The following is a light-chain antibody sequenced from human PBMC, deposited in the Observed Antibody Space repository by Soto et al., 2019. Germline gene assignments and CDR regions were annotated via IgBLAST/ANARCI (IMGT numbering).Light chain of an antibody. V-gene: IGKV3-11*01. Sequence: TLSPDILSVTPGERATLSCRASQSVSIRVAWYQQRPGQAPRLLIFDASTRATGIPARFSGSGSGTDFTLTISSLEPEDAAVYYCQQRSNWPPITFGQRTRLGIK. J-gene: IGKJ5*01. CDR1: QSVSIR. CDR2: DAS. CDR3: QQRSNWPPIT.